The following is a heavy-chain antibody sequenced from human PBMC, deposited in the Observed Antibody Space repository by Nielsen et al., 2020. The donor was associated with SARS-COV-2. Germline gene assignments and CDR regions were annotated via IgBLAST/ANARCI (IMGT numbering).Heavy chain of an antibody. Sequence: SETLSLTCTVSGGSISSGGYYWGWIRQPPGKGLEWIGSIYYSGSTYYNPSLKSRVTISVDTSKNQFSLKLSSVTAADTAVYYCASPDCTNGVCPNYGMDVWGQGTTVTVSS. CDR1: GGSISSGGYY. J-gene: IGHJ6*02. V-gene: IGHV4-39*01. D-gene: IGHD2-8*01. CDR2: IYYSGST. CDR3: ASPDCTNGVCPNYGMDV.